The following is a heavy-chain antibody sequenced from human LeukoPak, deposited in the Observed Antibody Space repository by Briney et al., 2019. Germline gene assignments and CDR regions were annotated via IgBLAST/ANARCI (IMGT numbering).Heavy chain of an antibody. V-gene: IGHV3-30*04. CDR3: ARGADY. CDR2: ISYDGSNK. Sequence: PGGSLRLSCAASGFTFSSYAMHWVRQAPGKGLEWVAVISYDGSNKYYADSVKGRFTISRDNSKNTLYLQMNSLGAEDTAVYYCARGADYWGQGTLVTVSS. J-gene: IGHJ4*02. CDR1: GFTFSSYA.